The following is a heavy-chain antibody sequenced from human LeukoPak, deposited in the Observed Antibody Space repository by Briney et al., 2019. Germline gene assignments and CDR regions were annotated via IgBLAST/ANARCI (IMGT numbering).Heavy chain of an antibody. D-gene: IGHD3-10*01. Sequence: GASVKVSCKVSGYTSTSYDTNWVRPATGQGLEWMGWMNANSGNTGDAQKFQGRATMTRNTSISTAYMELSSLRSEDTAVYYCARIMVRDLNWFDPWGQGTLVTVSS. CDR1: GYTSTSYD. CDR3: ARIMVRDLNWFDP. CDR2: MNANSGNT. V-gene: IGHV1-8*01. J-gene: IGHJ5*02.